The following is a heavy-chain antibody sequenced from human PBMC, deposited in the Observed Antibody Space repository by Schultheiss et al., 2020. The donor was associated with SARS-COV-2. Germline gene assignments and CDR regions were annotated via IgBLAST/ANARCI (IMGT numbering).Heavy chain of an antibody. CDR2: INPNSGGT. D-gene: IGHD1-26*01. V-gene: IGHV1-2*02. CDR3: AKGGVGATPFDI. CDR1: GYTFTGYY. Sequence: ASVKVSCKASGYTFTGYYMHWVRQAPGQGLEWMGWINPNSGGTNYAQKFQGRVTMTRNTSISTAYMELSSLRSEDTAVYYCAKGGVGATPFDIWGQGTMVTVSS. J-gene: IGHJ3*02.